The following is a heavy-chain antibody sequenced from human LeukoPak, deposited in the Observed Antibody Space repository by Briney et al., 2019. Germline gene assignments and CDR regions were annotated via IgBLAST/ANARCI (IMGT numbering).Heavy chain of an antibody. V-gene: IGHV4-34*01. D-gene: IGHD1-26*01. Sequence: SETLSLTCAVHGASFSDYYWSWIRQSPGKGLEWMGEINHSGSTNDNPSLKSRVTISVDTSKNQFSLKLSSVTAADTAVYYCARDWERSFDYWGQGTLVTVSS. CDR3: ARDWERSFDY. CDR1: GASFSDYY. CDR2: INHSGST. J-gene: IGHJ4*02.